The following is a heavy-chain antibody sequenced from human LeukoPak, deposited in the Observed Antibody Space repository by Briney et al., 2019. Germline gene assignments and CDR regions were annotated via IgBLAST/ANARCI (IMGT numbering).Heavy chain of an antibody. V-gene: IGHV5-51*01. Sequence: GESLKISCKGSGYSFTSYWIGWVRQMPGKGLEWMGIIFPGDSDTRYSPSFQGQVTISADKSITTAYLQWSSLKASDTAMYYCARESSDGYNSSSLVYWGQGTLVTVSS. D-gene: IGHD5-24*01. CDR2: IFPGDSDT. J-gene: IGHJ4*02. CDR3: ARESSDGYNSSSLVY. CDR1: GYSFTSYW.